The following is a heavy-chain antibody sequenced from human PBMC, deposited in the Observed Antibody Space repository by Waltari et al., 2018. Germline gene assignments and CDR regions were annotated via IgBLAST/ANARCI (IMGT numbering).Heavy chain of an antibody. D-gene: IGHD7-27*01. CDR3: ARQPNWVFDY. Sequence: QVQLQESGPGLVKPSETLSLTCAVSGYSISSGYYWGWIRQPPGKGLEWIGSIYHSGSTYYNPSLKSRVTISVDTSKNQFSLKLSSVTAADTAVYYCARQPNWVFDYWGQGTLVTVSS. J-gene: IGHJ4*02. CDR2: IYHSGST. CDR1: GYSISSGYY. V-gene: IGHV4-38-2*01.